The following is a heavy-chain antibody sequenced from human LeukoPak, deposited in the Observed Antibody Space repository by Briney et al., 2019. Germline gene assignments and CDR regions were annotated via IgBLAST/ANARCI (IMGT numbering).Heavy chain of an antibody. V-gene: IGHV3-11*04. CDR1: GFTFSDYY. CDR2: ISSGGNTI. J-gene: IGHJ4*02. CDR3: ARDRTRETFDY. D-gene: IGHD1-1*01. Sequence: GGSLRLSCAASGFTFSDYYMSWIRQALGKGLEWVSFISSGGNTINYADSMKGRFTISRDNAKNSLYLQMNSLRAEDTAVYYCARDRTRETFDYWGRGTLVTVSS.